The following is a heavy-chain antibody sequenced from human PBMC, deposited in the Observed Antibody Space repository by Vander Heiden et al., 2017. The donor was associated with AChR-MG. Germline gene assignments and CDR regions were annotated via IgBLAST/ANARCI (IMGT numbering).Heavy chain of an antibody. CDR3: ARDLVVVRAATWGDWFDP. J-gene: IGHJ5*02. Sequence: QVQLVQSGAEVKKPGSSVKVSCKASGGTFSSYAISWVRQAPGQGLEWMGGIIPIFGTANYAQKFQGRVTITADESTSTAYMELSSLRSEDTAVYYCARDLVVVRAATWGDWFDPWGQGTLVTVSS. V-gene: IGHV1-69*01. CDR1: GGTFSSYA. D-gene: IGHD2-2*01. CDR2: IIPIFGTA.